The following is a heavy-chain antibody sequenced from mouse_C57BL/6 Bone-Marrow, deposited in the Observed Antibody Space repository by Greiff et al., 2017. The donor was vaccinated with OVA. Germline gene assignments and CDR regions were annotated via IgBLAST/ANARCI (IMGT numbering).Heavy chain of an antibody. D-gene: IGHD1-2*01. CDR1: GYTFTSYW. Sequence: QVQLKQPGAELVMPGASVKLSCKASGYTFTSYWMHWVKQRPGQGLEWIGEIDPSDSYTNYNQKFKGKSTLTVDKSSSTAYMQLSSLTSEDSAVYYCASTARSPYYFDYWGQGTTLTVSS. CDR2: IDPSDSYT. V-gene: IGHV1-69*01. J-gene: IGHJ2*01. CDR3: ASTARSPYYFDY.